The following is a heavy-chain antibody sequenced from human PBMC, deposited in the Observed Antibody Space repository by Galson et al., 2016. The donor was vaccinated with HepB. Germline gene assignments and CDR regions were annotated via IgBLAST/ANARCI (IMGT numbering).Heavy chain of an antibody. CDR2: ISHTGGST. D-gene: IGHD4/OR15-4a*01. CDR1: GFTFNTYA. V-gene: IGHV3-23*01. Sequence: LRLSCAASGFTFNTYAMSWVRQAPGKGLEWVSTISHTGGSTYYADSAKGRFTISRDNSKNTLYLQMNSLRAEDTAVYYCAKVSRRDYALPYFDYWGQGTLVTVSS. J-gene: IGHJ4*02. CDR3: AKVSRRDYALPYFDY.